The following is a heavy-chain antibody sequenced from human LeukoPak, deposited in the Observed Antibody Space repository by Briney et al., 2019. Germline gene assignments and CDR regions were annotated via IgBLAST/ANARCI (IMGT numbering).Heavy chain of an antibody. CDR3: ARGRGYDFWSGYNRQSLNWFDP. V-gene: IGHV4-34*01. CDR1: GGPISSYY. D-gene: IGHD3-3*01. Sequence: SETLSLTCTVSGGPISSYYWSWIRQPPGKGLEWIGEINHSGSTNYNPSLKSRVTISVDTSKNQFSLKLSSVTAADTAVYYCARGRGYDFWSGYNRQSLNWFDPWGQGTLVTVSS. J-gene: IGHJ5*02. CDR2: INHSGST.